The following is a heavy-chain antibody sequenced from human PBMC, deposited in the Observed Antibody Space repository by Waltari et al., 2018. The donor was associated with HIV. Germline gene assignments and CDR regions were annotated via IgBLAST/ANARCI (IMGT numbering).Heavy chain of an antibody. CDR2: ITPLFGTA. D-gene: IGHD1-26*01. Sequence: QVQLVQSGTEVKKPGSSVKISCRASGGNFNNFAFSWVRQAPGQGLEWLGGITPLFGTANYARNFKDRVTITADESSTMVFLELASLTSGDTALYFCARPDVGSRDLDYWGQGTLVTVSS. V-gene: IGHV1-69*01. CDR3: ARPDVGSRDLDY. J-gene: IGHJ4*02. CDR1: GGNFNNFA.